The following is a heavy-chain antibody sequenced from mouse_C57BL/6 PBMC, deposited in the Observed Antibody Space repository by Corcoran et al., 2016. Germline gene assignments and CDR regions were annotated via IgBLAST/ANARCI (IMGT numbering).Heavy chain of an antibody. V-gene: IGHV8-12*01. J-gene: IGHJ1*03. D-gene: IGHD1-1*01. CDR2: IYWDDDK. CDR3: ARSSTYGGYFDV. Sequence: QVTLKESGPGILQSSQTLSLTCSFSGFSLSTSGMGVSWIRQPSGKGLEWLAHIYWDDDKRYNPYLKSRLTISKDTYRNQVFLKITSLDTADTAPYYCARSSTYGGYFDVWGTGTTVTVSS. CDR1: GFSLSTSGMG.